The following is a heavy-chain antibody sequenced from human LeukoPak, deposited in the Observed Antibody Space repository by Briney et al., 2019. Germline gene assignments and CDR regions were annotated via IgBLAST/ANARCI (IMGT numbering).Heavy chain of an antibody. CDR2: ISAYNGNT. Sequence: ASVKVSCKASGYTFTGYYMHWVRQAPGQGLEWMGWISAYNGNTNYAQKLQGRVTMTTDTSTSTAYMELRSLRSDDTAVYYCARGGLLRFLEWSIDYWGQGTLVTASS. J-gene: IGHJ4*02. V-gene: IGHV1-18*04. D-gene: IGHD3-3*01. CDR3: ARGGLLRFLEWSIDY. CDR1: GYTFTGYY.